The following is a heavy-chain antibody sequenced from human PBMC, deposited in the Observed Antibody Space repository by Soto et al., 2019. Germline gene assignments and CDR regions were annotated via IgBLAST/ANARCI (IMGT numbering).Heavy chain of an antibody. J-gene: IGHJ4*02. D-gene: IGHD1-1*01. CDR2: LNPNTGNS. CDR1: GYTFTSYD. V-gene: IGHV1-8*01. CDR3: AKRAETNGWNGFGAHKYYFDL. Sequence: QVQLVQSGAEVRKPGASVKVSCEASGYTFTSYDIYWVRQATGQGLEWMGWLNPNTGNSGYAQKFQGRITVTSDTSINTGHMELGSLRSEDTGVYYCAKRAETNGWNGFGAHKYYFDLWGQGTLVTVSS.